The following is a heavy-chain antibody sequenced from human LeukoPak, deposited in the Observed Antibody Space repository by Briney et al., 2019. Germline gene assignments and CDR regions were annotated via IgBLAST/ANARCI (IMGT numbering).Heavy chain of an antibody. CDR2: IYDSGST. CDR1: GFTFSNFV. J-gene: IGHJ5*02. D-gene: IGHD3-10*01. V-gene: IGHV4-39*01. Sequence: GSLRLSCAASGFTFSNFVMSWVRQPPGKGLEWIGSIYDSGSTYYNPSLKSRVTISVDTSKNQFSLKLNSVTAADTAVYYCARHYGPWGQGTLVTVSS. CDR3: ARHYGP.